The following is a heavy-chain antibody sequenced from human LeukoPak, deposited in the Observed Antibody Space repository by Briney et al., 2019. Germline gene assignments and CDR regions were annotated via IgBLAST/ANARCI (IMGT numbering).Heavy chain of an antibody. D-gene: IGHD6-13*01. J-gene: IGHJ4*02. V-gene: IGHV4-34*01. CDR1: GGSFSGYY. Sequence: PSETLSLTCAVYGGSFSGYYWSWIRQPPGKGLEWIGEINHSGSTNYSPSLKSRVTISVDTSKNQFSLKLSSVTAADTAVYYCARVRVAAAGTRNYFDYWGQGTLVTVSS. CDR3: ARVRVAAAGTRNYFDY. CDR2: INHSGST.